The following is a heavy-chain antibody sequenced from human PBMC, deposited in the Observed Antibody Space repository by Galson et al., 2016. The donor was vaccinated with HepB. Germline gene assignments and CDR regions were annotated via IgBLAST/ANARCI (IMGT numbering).Heavy chain of an antibody. D-gene: IGHD1-1*01. J-gene: IGHJ6*02. CDR1: GFTFNNYG. CDR3: AKEWGGCERIQLCLAGLDV. CDR2: IWFDGTNK. V-gene: IGHV3-33*06. Sequence: SLRLSCAASGFTFNNYGMHWVRQAPGKGLERVAVIWFDGTNKYSAESVKGRFTISRDNSKNTLYLQMNSLRAEDTAVYYCAKEWGGCERIQLCLAGLDVWGQGTTVTVSS.